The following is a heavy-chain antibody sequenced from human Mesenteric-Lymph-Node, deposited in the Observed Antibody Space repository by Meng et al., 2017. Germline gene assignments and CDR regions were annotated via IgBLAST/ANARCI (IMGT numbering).Heavy chain of an antibody. D-gene: IGHD6-13*01. J-gene: IGHJ5*02. V-gene: IGHV4-34*01. Sequence: SETLSLTCTVSGGSISSYYWSWIRQPPGKGLEWIGEINHSGSTNYNPSLKSRVTISVDTSKNQFSLKLSSVTAADTAVYYCARGEPGYSSSWPRGSWFVPWGQGTLVTVSS. CDR3: ARGEPGYSSSWPRGSWFVP. CDR2: INHSGST. CDR1: GGSISSYY.